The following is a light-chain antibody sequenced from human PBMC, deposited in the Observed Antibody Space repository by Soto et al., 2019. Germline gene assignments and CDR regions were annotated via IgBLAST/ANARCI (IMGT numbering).Light chain of an antibody. CDR2: AAS. V-gene: IGKV1-17*01. J-gene: IGKJ1*01. Sequence: DIQMTQSPSSLSASVGDRVTITCRASQGNRNDLGWYQQKPRKAPKRLIYAASSLQSGVPSRFSSSGARKVITLIISMLQPEVFATYYCLQYNSYPRTFGQGTKVEIK. CDR3: LQYNSYPRT. CDR1: QGNRND.